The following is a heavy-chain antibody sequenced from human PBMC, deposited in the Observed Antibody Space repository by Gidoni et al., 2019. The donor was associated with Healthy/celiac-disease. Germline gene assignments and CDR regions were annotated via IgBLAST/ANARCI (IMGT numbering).Heavy chain of an antibody. J-gene: IGHJ6*02. CDR3: VKASGYSYGYGYYGMDV. CDR2: ISINGGST. V-gene: IGHV3-64D*06. Sequence: EVQLVESGGGLVQPGGSLRLPCSASRFPFRTHAMHWVRQAPGKGLEYVSAISINGGSTYYADSVKGRFTISRDNSKNTLYLQMSSLRAEDTAVYYCVKASGYSYGYGYYGMDVWGQGTTVTVSS. D-gene: IGHD5-18*01. CDR1: RFPFRTHA.